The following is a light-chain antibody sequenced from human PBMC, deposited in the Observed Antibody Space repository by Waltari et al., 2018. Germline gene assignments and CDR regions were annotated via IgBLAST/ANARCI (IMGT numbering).Light chain of an antibody. J-gene: IGLJ1*01. V-gene: IGLV2-14*01. Sequence: QSALTQPASVSGSPGQSITISCTGTSSYVGGYNYIPWYQQHPGKAPKLMIYEVSNRPSGVSNRFSGSKSGNTASLTISGLQAEDEADYYCSSYTSASTLVFATGTKVTVL. CDR1: SSYVGGYNY. CDR3: SSYTSASTLV. CDR2: EVS.